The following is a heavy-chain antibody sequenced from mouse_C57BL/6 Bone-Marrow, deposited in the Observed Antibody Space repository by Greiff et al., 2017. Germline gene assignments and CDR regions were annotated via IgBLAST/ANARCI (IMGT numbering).Heavy chain of an antibody. Sequence: EVKLQQSGAELVKPGASVKLSCTASGFNIKDYYIHWVKQRSEQGLEWIGRIDPEDGETKYAPKFPDKATITADTSSNTAYLQLSSLTSEDTAVDYCTRSLIYYGTNYWGQGTTLTVSS. V-gene: IGHV14-2*01. CDR1: GFNIKDYY. CDR2: IDPEDGET. D-gene: IGHD1-1*01. J-gene: IGHJ2*01. CDR3: TRSLIYYGTNY.